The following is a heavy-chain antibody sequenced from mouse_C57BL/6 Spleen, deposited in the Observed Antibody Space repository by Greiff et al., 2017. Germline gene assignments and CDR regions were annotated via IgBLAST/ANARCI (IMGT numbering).Heavy chain of an antibody. Sequence: VQLQQSGAELVMPGASVKLSCKASGYTFTSYWMHWVKQRPGQGLEWIGEIDPSDSYTNYNQKFKGKSTLTVDKSSSTAYMQLSSLTSEDSAVYYCARGGITTVEDYWGQGTTLTVSS. CDR1: GYTFTSYW. CDR2: IDPSDSYT. D-gene: IGHD1-1*01. J-gene: IGHJ2*01. V-gene: IGHV1-69*01. CDR3: ARGGITTVEDY.